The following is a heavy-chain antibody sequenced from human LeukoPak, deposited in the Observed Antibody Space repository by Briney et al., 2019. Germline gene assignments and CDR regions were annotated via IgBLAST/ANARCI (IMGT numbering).Heavy chain of an antibody. CDR2: IWYDGSNK. Sequence: GGSLRLSCAASGFTFSSSGMYWVRQAPGKGLEWVAVIWYDGSNKYYADSVKGRFTISRDNSKNTLYLQMNSLRAEGTAVYYCARENPPGYSSGMDVWGQGTTVTVSS. D-gene: IGHD6-13*01. CDR3: ARENPPGYSSGMDV. J-gene: IGHJ6*02. CDR1: GFTFSSSG. V-gene: IGHV3-33*01.